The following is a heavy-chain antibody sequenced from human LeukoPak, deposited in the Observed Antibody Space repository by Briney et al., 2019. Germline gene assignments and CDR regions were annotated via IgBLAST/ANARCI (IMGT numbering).Heavy chain of an antibody. J-gene: IGHJ4*02. CDR1: GYTFTSYG. CDR3: ARDGRRLTGYPYYFDY. V-gene: IGHV1-18*01. D-gene: IGHD3-9*01. CDR2: ISAYNGNT. Sequence: ASVKVSFKASGYTFTSYGISWVRQAPGQGLEWMGWISAYNGNTNYAQKLQGRVTMTTDTSTSTAYMELRSLRSDDTAVYYCARDGRRLTGYPYYFDYWGQGTLVTVSS.